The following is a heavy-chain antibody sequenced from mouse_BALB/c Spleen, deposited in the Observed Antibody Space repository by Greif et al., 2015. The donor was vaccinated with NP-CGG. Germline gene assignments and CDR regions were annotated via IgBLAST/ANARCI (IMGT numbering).Heavy chain of an antibody. CDR3: ARDHGNYSPMDY. CDR1: GFSLTSYG. Sequence: VQVVESGPGLVAPSQSLSITCTVSGFSLTSYGVHWVRQPPGMGLEWLGVIWAGGSTNYNSALMSRLSISKDNSKSQVFLKMNSLQTDDTAMYYCARDHGNYSPMDYWGQGTSVTVSS. J-gene: IGHJ4*01. D-gene: IGHD2-1*01. CDR2: IWAGGST. V-gene: IGHV2-9*02.